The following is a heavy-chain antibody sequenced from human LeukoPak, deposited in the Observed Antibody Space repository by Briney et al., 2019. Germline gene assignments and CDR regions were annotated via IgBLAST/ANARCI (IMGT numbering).Heavy chain of an antibody. CDR3: VRPRDYVFDN. V-gene: IGHV4-39*01. D-gene: IGHD4-17*01. J-gene: IGHJ4*02. CDR1: ARSQSTRHNQ. CDR2: ISSSGTP. Sequence: SEALSLTCTVSARSQSTRHNQCRWIRQPPGKGLEWIGTISSSGTPHHNSSLNSRLTISLDTSKNQFSLQLNSVTVVDTTVYYSVRPRDYVFDNWGQGTLVTVSS.